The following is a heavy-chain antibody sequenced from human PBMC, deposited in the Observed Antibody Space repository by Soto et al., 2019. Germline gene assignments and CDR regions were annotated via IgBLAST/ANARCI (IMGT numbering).Heavy chain of an antibody. J-gene: IGHJ3*02. CDR1: GGSISSGGYY. Sequence: SETLCLTCTVSGGSISSGGYYWSWIRQHPGKGLEWIGYIYYSGSTYYNPSLKSRVTISVDTSKNQFSLKLSSVTAADTAVYYCARDLWDTAMVTGAFDIWGQGTMVTVSS. CDR3: ARDLWDTAMVTGAFDI. D-gene: IGHD5-18*01. V-gene: IGHV4-31*03. CDR2: IYYSGST.